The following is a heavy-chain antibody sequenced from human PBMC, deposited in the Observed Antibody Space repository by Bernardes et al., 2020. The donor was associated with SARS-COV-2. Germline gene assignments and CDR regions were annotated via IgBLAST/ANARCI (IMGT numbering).Heavy chain of an antibody. CDR2: IYPVDSDT. J-gene: IGHJ6*02. Sequence: GGYLKTSRNGSGYSLTRYWIGWVRPMPGKGLEWMGIIYPVDSDTSYSPSFQGQVTISADKSISTAYLQWSSLKASDTAMYYCARSEWLFSDYYYYGMDVWGQGTTVTVSS. CDR1: GYSLTRYW. CDR3: ARSEWLFSDYYYYGMDV. D-gene: IGHD3-3*01. V-gene: IGHV5-51*01.